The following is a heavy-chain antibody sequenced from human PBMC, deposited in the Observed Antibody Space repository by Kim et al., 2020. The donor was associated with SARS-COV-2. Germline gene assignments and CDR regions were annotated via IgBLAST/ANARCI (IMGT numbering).Heavy chain of an antibody. V-gene: IGHV3-33*01. CDR2: IWYDGSNK. CDR3: ARDSLEYSSSSGDY. Sequence: GGSLRLSCAASGFTFSSYGMHWVRQAPGKGLEWVAVIWYDGSNKYYADSVKGRFTISRDNSKNTLYLQMNSLRAEDTAVYYCARDSLEYSSSSGDYWGQGTLVTVSS. CDR1: GFTFSSYG. J-gene: IGHJ4*02. D-gene: IGHD6-6*01.